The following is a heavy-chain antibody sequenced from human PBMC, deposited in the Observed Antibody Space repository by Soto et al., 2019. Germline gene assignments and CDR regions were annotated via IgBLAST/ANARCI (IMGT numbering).Heavy chain of an antibody. CDR2: MHRGGST. CDR1: GFSVSATS. CDR3: ARVNTTLVDHFDC. Sequence: GGSLRLSCVVSGFSVSATSIFWVRQATGKGLEWVSLMHRGGSTDNADSVKGRFTTSRDKSKNTLYLHMNGLRVEDTAVYYCARVNTTLVDHFDCWGQGTLVTVSS. J-gene: IGHJ4*02. V-gene: IGHV3-53*01. D-gene: IGHD5-18*01.